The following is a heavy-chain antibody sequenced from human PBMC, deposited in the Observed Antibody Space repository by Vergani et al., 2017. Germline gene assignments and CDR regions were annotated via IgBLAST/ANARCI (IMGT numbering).Heavy chain of an antibody. CDR1: GFTFDDYG. CDR2: INWNGGST. D-gene: IGHD3-22*01. CDR3: ASQYYYDSSGKRGY. V-gene: IGHV3-20*04. J-gene: IGHJ4*02. Sequence: EVLLLESGGGVVRPGGSLRLSCAASGFTFDDYGMSWVRQAPGKGLEWVSGINWNGGSTGYADSVKGRFTISRDNAKNSLYLQMNSLRAEDTALYYCASQYYYDSSGKRGYWGQGTLVTVSS.